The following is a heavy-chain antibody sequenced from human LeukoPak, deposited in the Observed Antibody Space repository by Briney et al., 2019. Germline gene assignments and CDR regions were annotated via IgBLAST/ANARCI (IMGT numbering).Heavy chain of an antibody. CDR3: AKNIAVTGSPY. CDR1: GFTFSNNG. J-gene: IGHJ4*02. D-gene: IGHD6-19*01. Sequence: TGGSLRLSCAASGFTFSNNGIHWVRQAPGKGLEWVALISYDGSKKYYADSVKGRFTVSRDNSKNTLYLQMNSLRAEDTAVYYCAKNIAVTGSPYWGQGTLVTVSS. V-gene: IGHV3-30*18. CDR2: ISYDGSKK.